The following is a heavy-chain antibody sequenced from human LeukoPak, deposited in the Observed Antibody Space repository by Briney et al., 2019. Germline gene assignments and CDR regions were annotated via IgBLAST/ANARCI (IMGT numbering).Heavy chain of an antibody. J-gene: IGHJ4*02. D-gene: IGHD1-1*01. CDR3: ASLGWNGDY. CDR1: GGSISSSSYY. Sequence: SETLSLTCTVSGGSISSSSYYWGWIRPPPGKRLECIGTTYYGGNTYYNPSLKSRVTISVDTSKKQFSLKLSSVTAADTAVYYCASLGWNGDYWGQGTLVTVSS. CDR2: TYYGGNT. V-gene: IGHV4-39*01.